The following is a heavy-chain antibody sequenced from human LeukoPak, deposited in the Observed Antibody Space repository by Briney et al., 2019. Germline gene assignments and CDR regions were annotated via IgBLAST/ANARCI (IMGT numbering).Heavy chain of an antibody. CDR1: GFTFSSYA. CDR2: ISYDGSNK. CDR3: ARDGGYSGYELDFDY. Sequence: PGGSLRLSCAASGFTFSSYAMHWVRQAPGKGLEWVAVISYDGSNKYYADSVKGRFTISRDNSKNTLYLQMNSLRAEDTAVYYCARDGGYSGYELDFDYWDQGTLVTVSS. J-gene: IGHJ4*02. D-gene: IGHD5-12*01. V-gene: IGHV3-30-3*01.